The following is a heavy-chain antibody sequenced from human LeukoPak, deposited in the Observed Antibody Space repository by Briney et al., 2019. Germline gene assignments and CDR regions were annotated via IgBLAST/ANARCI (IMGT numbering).Heavy chain of an antibody. V-gene: IGHV3-21*01. CDR3: ATAGWFHYFDY. CDR2: ISKSGTYI. J-gene: IGHJ4*02. D-gene: IGHD2-15*01. CDR1: ELTFSTYN. Sequence: GSLXXXCVASELTFSTYNMNWVRQAPGKGLEWVSSISKSGTYIYYADSVKGRFTISRDNAKNSLYLQMNSLRAEDTAVYYCATAGWFHYFDYWGQGTLVTVSS.